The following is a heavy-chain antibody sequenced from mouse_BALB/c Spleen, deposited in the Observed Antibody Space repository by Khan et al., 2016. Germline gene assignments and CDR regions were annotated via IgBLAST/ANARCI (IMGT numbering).Heavy chain of an antibody. CDR3: AGNEAAWFAY. CDR1: GYSITSDYA. Sequence: EVQLQESGPGLVKPSQSLSLTCTVTGYSITSDYAWNWIRQFPGNKLEWMGYISYSGSTSYNQSLKSRISITRDTSKNQFFLQLNSVTTEDTATYYCAGNEAAWFAYWGQGTLVTVSA. V-gene: IGHV3-2*02. CDR2: ISYSGST. D-gene: IGHD2-1*01. J-gene: IGHJ3*01.